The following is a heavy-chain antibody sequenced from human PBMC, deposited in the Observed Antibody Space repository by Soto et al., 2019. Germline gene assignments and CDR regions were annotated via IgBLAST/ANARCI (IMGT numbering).Heavy chain of an antibody. Sequence: QVHLVESGGGVVQPGGSLRLSCATSGFTFSSYGMHWVRQAPGKGLEWGAVTSYDETNKYYADSVKGRFTISRDNSKNTLYLQMHGLRVEATGVYYCAKDHSDGYNLHDLGLFDLWGQGALVTVSS. CDR3: AKDHSDGYNLHDLGLFDL. V-gene: IGHV3-30*18. CDR2: TSYDETNK. D-gene: IGHD5-12*01. J-gene: IGHJ4*02. CDR1: GFTFSSYG.